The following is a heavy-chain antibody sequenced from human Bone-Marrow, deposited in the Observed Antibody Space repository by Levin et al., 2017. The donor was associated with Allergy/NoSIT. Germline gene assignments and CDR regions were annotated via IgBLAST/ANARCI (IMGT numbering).Heavy chain of an antibody. CDR1: GDTFSSYA. CDR2: VIPLLDIA. J-gene: IGHJ3*02. CDR3: ARDTTGWTGASDI. D-gene: IGHD1-26*01. Sequence: SVKVSCKASGDTFSSYAISWIRQAPGQGLEWMGRVIPLLDIANYAQKLQGRLTITADKSTSTAYMELSSLRSEDTALYFCARDTTGWTGASDIWGQGTMVTVSS. V-gene: IGHV1-69*04.